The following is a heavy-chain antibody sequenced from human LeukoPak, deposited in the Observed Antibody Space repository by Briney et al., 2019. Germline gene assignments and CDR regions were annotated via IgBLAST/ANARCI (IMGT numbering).Heavy chain of an antibody. Sequence: GGSLRLSCAASGFTFSSYDMHWVRQAPGKGLEWVSAIGTAGDTYYPGSVRGRFTISRENAKNSLYLQMNSLRAGDTAVYYCARGRGPYSGSYSEFDYWGQGTLVTVSS. J-gene: IGHJ4*02. V-gene: IGHV3-13*01. CDR2: IGTAGDT. CDR1: GFTFSSYD. CDR3: ARGRGPYSGSYSEFDY. D-gene: IGHD1-26*01.